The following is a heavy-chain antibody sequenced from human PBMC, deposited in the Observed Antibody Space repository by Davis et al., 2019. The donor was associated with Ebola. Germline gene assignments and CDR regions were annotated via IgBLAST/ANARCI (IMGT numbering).Heavy chain of an antibody. CDR2: TYYTSKWYN. Sequence: HSQTLSLTRAISGHSLSGKNGAWNWIRQSPSRGLEWLGRTYYTSKWYNHYAASVKSRATINPDTSKNQFSLQLNSVPPEDTAVYYCARGWLRTGLDIWGQGTMVIVSS. J-gene: IGHJ3*02. D-gene: IGHD5-24*01. V-gene: IGHV6-1*01. CDR3: ARGWLRTGLDI. CDR1: GHSLSGKNGA.